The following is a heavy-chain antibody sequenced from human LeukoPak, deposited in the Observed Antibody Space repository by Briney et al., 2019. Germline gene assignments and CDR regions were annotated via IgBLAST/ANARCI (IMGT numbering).Heavy chain of an antibody. Sequence: ASVKVSCKASGYKFTNHGISWVRQAPGQGLEWMGWIHIYRGNTNYAQKFQGRVTMTTDTSTSTVYMEVRGLRSDDTAMYYCARDVGITVADSFDPWGQGTLVTVSS. D-gene: IGHD6-13*01. CDR2: IHIYRGNT. V-gene: IGHV1-18*01. CDR1: GYKFTNHG. J-gene: IGHJ5*02. CDR3: ARDVGITVADSFDP.